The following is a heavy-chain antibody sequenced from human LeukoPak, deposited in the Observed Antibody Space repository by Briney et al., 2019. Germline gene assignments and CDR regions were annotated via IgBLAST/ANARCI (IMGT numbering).Heavy chain of an antibody. D-gene: IGHD1-26*01. CDR1: GGSISPYY. V-gene: IGHV4-59*08. Sequence: SETLSLTCTVSGGSISPYYWSWIRQTPGKGLEWIGYIYYSGSTYYNPSLKSRVTISVDTSKNQFSLKLSSVTAADTAVYYCAKLSGSRGGFDYWGQGTLVTVSS. CDR2: IYYSGST. CDR3: AKLSGSRGGFDY. J-gene: IGHJ4*02.